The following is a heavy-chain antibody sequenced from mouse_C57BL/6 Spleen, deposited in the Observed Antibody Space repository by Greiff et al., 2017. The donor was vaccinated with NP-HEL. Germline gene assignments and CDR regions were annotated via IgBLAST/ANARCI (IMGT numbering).Heavy chain of an antibody. CDR1: GYAFSSSW. V-gene: IGHV1-82*01. CDR2: IYPGDGDT. CDR3: ARASDNPFAY. D-gene: IGHD1-3*01. J-gene: IGHJ3*01. Sequence: QVQLKQSGPELVKPGASVKISCKASGYAFSSSWMNWVKQRPGKGLEWIGRIYPGDGDTNYNGKFKGKATLTADKSSSTAYMHLSSLTSEDSAVYFCARASDNPFAYWGQGTLVTVS.